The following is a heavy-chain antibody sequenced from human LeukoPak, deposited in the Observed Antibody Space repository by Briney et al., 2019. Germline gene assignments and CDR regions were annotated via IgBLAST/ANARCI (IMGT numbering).Heavy chain of an antibody. Sequence: PSETLSLTCTVSGGSISDYYWSWIRQPPGKGLEWIGYFSNSGTTNQNPSLRSRVTMSVDTSKNQFSLKLSSVTAADTAIYYCARELHCSGGSCYYNYYGVDVWGQGTTVTVSS. J-gene: IGHJ6*02. V-gene: IGHV4-4*08. D-gene: IGHD2-15*01. CDR3: ARELHCSGGSCYYNYYGVDV. CDR1: GGSISDYY. CDR2: FSNSGTT.